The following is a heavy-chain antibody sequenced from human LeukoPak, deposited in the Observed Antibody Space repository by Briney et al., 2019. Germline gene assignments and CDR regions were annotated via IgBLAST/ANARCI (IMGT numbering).Heavy chain of an antibody. Sequence: SETLSLTCTVSGGSISSYYWSWIRQPPGKGLEWIGYIYYNGNTDYNPSLKSRVTISVDTSKNQFSLKLSSVTAADTAVYYCVGAKHWLSFDIWGQGTMVTVSS. J-gene: IGHJ3*02. CDR2: IYYNGNT. CDR1: GGSISSYY. V-gene: IGHV4-59*08. CDR3: VGAKHWLSFDI. D-gene: IGHD3-9*01.